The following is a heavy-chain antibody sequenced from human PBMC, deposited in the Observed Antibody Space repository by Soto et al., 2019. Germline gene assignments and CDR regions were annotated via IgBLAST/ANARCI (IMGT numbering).Heavy chain of an antibody. J-gene: IGHJ2*01. D-gene: IGHD3-10*01. Sequence: QITLKESGPTLVKPTQTLTLTCTFSGFSLSTSGVGVGWIRQPPGKALEWLALIYWDDDKRYSPSLKSRLTITKDTSKNQVVLTMTNMDPVETATYYCAHSAYYYGSGSYYPDWYFDLWGRGTLVTVSS. CDR3: AHSAYYYGSGSYYPDWYFDL. CDR2: IYWDDDK. CDR1: GFSLSTSGVG. V-gene: IGHV2-5*02.